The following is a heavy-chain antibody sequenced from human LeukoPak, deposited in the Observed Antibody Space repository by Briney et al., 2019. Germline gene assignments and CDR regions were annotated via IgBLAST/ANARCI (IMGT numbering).Heavy chain of an antibody. V-gene: IGHV3-30*09. Sequence: GCSLTLSCAASGFSFRSYSIHWVRQAPGKGLEWVAVISSDGNSKNFALSVKGRFAISRDNSKNTLFLQMNNLRSEDTALYYCVSPTADYPFLYYFDSWGQGTLVTVSS. CDR3: VSPTADYPFLYYFDS. D-gene: IGHD5-12*01. J-gene: IGHJ4*02. CDR2: ISSDGNSK. CDR1: GFSFRSYS.